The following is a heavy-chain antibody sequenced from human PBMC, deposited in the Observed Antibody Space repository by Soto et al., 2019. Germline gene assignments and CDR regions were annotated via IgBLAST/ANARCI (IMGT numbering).Heavy chain of an antibody. CDR3: ARVGYYDFWSGSLSAYYFDD. Sequence: ASVKVSCKASGYTFTSYGISWVRQAPGQGLEWMGWISAYNGNTNYAQKLQGRVTMTTDTSTSTAYMELRSLRSDDTAVYYCARVGYYDFWSGSLSAYYFDDWGQGTLVTVSS. CDR2: ISAYNGNT. CDR1: GYTFTSYG. V-gene: IGHV1-18*01. D-gene: IGHD3-3*01. J-gene: IGHJ4*02.